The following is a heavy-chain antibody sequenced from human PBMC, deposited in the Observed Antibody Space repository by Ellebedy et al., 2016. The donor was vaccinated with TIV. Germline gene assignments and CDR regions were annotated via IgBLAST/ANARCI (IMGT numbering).Heavy chain of an antibody. D-gene: IGHD1-26*01. CDR3: ARAKVGATHYYYYGMYV. J-gene: IGHJ6*02. CDR1: GGTFSSYA. Sequence: AASVKVSCKASGGTFSSYAISWVRQAPGQGLEWMGRIIPILGIANYAQKFQGRVTITADKSTSTAYMELSSLRSEDTAVYYWARAKVGATHYYYYGMYVWGQGTTVTVSS. V-gene: IGHV1-69*04. CDR2: IIPILGIA.